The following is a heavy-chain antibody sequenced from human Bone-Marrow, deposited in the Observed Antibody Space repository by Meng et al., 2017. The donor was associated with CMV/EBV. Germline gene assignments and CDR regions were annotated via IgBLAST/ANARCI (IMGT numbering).Heavy chain of an antibody. V-gene: IGHV1-2*02. Sequence: QVQRVQLGAEVKKPGASVKVSCKASGYTFTGYYMHWVRQAPGQGLEWMGWINPNSGGTNYAQKFQGRVTMTRDTSISTAYMELSRLRSDDTAVYYCARNPYSGSLLPDYWGQGTLVTVSS. CDR1: GYTFTGYY. D-gene: IGHD1-26*01. J-gene: IGHJ4*02. CDR2: INPNSGGT. CDR3: ARNPYSGSLLPDY.